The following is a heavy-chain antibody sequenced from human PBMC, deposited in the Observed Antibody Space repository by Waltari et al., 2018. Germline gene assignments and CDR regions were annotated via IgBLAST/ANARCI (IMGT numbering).Heavy chain of an antibody. Sequence: QLQLQESGPGLVRPSETLSLTCTVSGGSISSTSYYWGWIRPPPGKGLEWIGSVYYNGATQYNPSLKSRVTVSIDTSKNQFSLKMTSVTAADTAVYYCAREDRMGASSWGAYWGQGTLVTVSS. CDR1: GGSISSTSYY. CDR2: VYYNGAT. D-gene: IGHD1-26*01. J-gene: IGHJ4*02. CDR3: AREDRMGASSWGAY. V-gene: IGHV4-39*07.